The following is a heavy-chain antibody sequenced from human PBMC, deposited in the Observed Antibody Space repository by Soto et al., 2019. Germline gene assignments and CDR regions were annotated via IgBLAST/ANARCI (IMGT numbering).Heavy chain of an antibody. CDR3: AREASYGGSPGY. Sequence: QVQLVESGGGVVQPGRSLRLSCAASGFTFTSYAIHWVRQAPGKGLEWVAVISYDGSNKYYADSVQGRFTISRDNSKNTLFLQMNSLRAEDTAVYYCAREASYGGSPGYWGQGTLVTVSS. CDR1: GFTFTSYA. D-gene: IGHD2-15*01. CDR2: ISYDGSNK. J-gene: IGHJ4*02. V-gene: IGHV3-30-3*01.